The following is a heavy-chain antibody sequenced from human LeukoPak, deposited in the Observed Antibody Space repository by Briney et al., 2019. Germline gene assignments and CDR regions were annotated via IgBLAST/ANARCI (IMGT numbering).Heavy chain of an antibody. D-gene: IGHD5-18*01. J-gene: IGHJ4*02. V-gene: IGHV3-30*02. CDR1: KFRFSDYG. Sequence: GGSLRLSCSASKFRFSDYGMHWVRQAPGKGLEWVAFIRYDGTKTNYAESVRGRFTISRDNSKNTLYLQMNSLRAEDTAVYYCAKDREGIPPTRLRSDYFDYWGQGTLVTVSS. CDR3: AKDREGIPPTRLRSDYFDY. CDR2: IRYDGTKT.